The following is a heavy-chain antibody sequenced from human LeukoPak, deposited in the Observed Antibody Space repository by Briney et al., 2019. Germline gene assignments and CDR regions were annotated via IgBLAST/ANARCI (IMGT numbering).Heavy chain of an antibody. Sequence: PGGSLRLSCAASGFTFSSYWMSWARQAPGKGLEWVANIKQDGSEKYYVDSVKGRFTISRDNAKNSLYLQMNSLRAEDTAVYYCARVLRGSGYYYYYYMDVWGKGTTVTVSS. J-gene: IGHJ6*03. CDR1: GFTFSSYW. D-gene: IGHD3-10*01. V-gene: IGHV3-7*01. CDR2: IKQDGSEK. CDR3: ARVLRGSGYYYYYYMDV.